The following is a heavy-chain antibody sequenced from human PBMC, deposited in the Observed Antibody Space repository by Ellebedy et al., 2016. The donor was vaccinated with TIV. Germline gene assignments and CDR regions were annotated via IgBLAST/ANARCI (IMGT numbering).Heavy chain of an antibody. CDR1: GFTFSDSV. V-gene: IGHV3-30*03. J-gene: IGHJ3*02. CDR3: VRGWYSSGHCDVFPM. D-gene: IGHD6-19*01. Sequence: GGSLRLXCVGFGFTFSDSVMHWVRQDPGKGLDWVAGISVDGRAVHYPDSVKGRFTISRDNAQNTVYLQMNSLRLEDTAVYYCVRGWYSSGHCDVFPMWGQGTIVTVSS. CDR2: ISVDGRAV.